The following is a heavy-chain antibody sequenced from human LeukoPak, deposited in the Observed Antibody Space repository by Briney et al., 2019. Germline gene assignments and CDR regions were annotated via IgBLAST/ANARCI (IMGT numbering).Heavy chain of an antibody. J-gene: IGHJ1*01. Sequence: GGSLRLSCAASGFTFSSFGMHWVRQAPGKGLEWVAVISYDGSNKYYADSVKGRFTISRDNPKSTLYLQMHSLKTEDTAVYYCAKDGTGDYDTTGYYLLGHFQCWGQGTLVTVSS. CDR1: GFTFSSFG. V-gene: IGHV3-30*18. D-gene: IGHD3-22*01. CDR2: ISYDGSNK. CDR3: AKDGTGDYDTTGYYLLGHFQC.